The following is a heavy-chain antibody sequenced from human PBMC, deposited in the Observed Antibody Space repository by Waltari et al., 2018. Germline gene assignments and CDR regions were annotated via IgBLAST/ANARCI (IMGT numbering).Heavy chain of an antibody. CDR2: IRPNNGNT. Sequence: QVQLVQSGTEVKKPGASVKVTCKASGYTFTDYGISWVRQAPGQGLEWMGWIRPNNGNTKYLQKFQGRGTMTTDTSTRTAYMGLRSLRADDTAVYYCGRDRGVDTVWFWGQGTLVTVSS. J-gene: IGHJ4*02. CDR1: GYTFTDYG. V-gene: IGHV1-18*01. CDR3: GRDRGVDTVWF. D-gene: IGHD5-18*01.